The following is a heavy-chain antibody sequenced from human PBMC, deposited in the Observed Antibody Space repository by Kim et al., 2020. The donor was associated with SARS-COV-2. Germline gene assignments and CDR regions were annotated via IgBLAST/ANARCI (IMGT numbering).Heavy chain of an antibody. J-gene: IGHJ6*02. CDR3: AGVDRLFHYSGMDG. Sequence: SETLSLTCHVSGDSISSGANYWSWIRQHPGKGLEWIGYIHYSGSSYYNPSLKSRVTLSVDTSKNQFSLRLSSVTAADTAVYYCAGVDRLFHYSGMDGWGQGTTVTVSS. CDR1: GDSISSGANY. V-gene: IGHV4-31*03. CDR2: IHYSGSS.